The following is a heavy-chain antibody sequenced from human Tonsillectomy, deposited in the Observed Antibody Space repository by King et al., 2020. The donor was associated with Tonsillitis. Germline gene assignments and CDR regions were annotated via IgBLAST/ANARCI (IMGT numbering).Heavy chain of an antibody. D-gene: IGHD6-19*01. Sequence: VQLVESGGGVVQPGRSLRLSCAASGFSFSDYAMHWVRQAPGKGLEWVAVIWYNGINKYYEDTVNGRFTISRDNSQKTLYLQMNSLRVEDTAVYYCARGAGSGSYPSPDFWGQGTLVTVSS. J-gene: IGHJ4*02. CDR1: GFSFSDYA. CDR3: ARGAGSGSYPSPDF. CDR2: IWYNGINK. V-gene: IGHV3-33*08.